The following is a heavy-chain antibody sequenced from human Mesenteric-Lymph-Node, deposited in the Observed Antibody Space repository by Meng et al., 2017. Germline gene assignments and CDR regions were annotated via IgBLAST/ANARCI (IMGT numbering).Heavy chain of an antibody. CDR2: IYYSGST. CDR1: GGSISTGGYF. D-gene: IGHD2-15*01. J-gene: IGHJ2*01. V-gene: IGHV4-31*01. CDR3: ARAYCSGGSCYSGRYWFFDL. Sequence: SETLSLTCSVSGGSISTGGYFWSWIRQHPGRGLEWIGYIYYSGSTYYNPSLKSLVTISVDTSKNQFSLKVNSVTAADTAMYYCARAYCSGGSCYSGRYWFFDLWGLGTLVTVSS.